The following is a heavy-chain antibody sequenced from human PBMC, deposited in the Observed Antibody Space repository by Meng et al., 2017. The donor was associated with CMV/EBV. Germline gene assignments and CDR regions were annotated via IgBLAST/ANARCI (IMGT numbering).Heavy chain of an antibody. J-gene: IGHJ4*02. CDR2: INPNSGGT. CDR1: GYTFTGYY. CDR3: ATTRIGDFWSGLHY. Sequence: GESLKISCKASGYTFTGYYMHWVRQAPGQGLEWMGWINPNSGGTNYAQKFQGRVTMTRDTSISTAYMELSRLRSDDTAVYYCATTRIGDFWSGLHYWGQGTLVTVSS. D-gene: IGHD3-3*01. V-gene: IGHV1-2*02.